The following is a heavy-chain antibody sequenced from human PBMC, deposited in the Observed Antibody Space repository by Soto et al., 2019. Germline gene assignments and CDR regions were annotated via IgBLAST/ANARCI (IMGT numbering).Heavy chain of an antibody. J-gene: IGHJ6*03. CDR2: IKQDGSEK. CDR3: ARDATVVVPAASNYYYYYMDV. D-gene: IGHD2-2*01. Sequence: EVQLVESGGGLVQPGGSLRLSCAASGFTFSSYWMSWVRQAPGKGLEWVANIKQDGSEKYYVDSVKGRFTISRDNAKNSLYLQMNSLRAEDTAVYYCARDATVVVPAASNYYYYYMDVWGKGTTVTVSS. V-gene: IGHV3-7*01. CDR1: GFTFSSYW.